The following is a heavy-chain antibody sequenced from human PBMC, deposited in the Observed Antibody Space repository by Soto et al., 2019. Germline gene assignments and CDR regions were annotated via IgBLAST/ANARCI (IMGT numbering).Heavy chain of an antibody. CDR2: IIPIFGTA. J-gene: IGHJ6*02. Sequence: VKVSCKASGGTFSSYAISWVRQAPGQGLEWMGGIIPIFGTANYAQKFQGRVTITADESTSTAYMELSSLRSEDTAVYYCARGAFRGYSYPLFYYYYGMDVWGQGTTVTVSS. V-gene: IGHV1-69*13. CDR3: ARGAFRGYSYPLFYYYYGMDV. CDR1: GGTFSSYA. D-gene: IGHD5-18*01.